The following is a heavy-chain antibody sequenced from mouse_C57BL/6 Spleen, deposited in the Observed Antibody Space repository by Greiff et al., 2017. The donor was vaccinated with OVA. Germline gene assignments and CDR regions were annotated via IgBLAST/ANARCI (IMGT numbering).Heavy chain of an antibody. Sequence: EVQLQQSGAELVRPGASVKLSCTASGFNIKDDYMHWVKQRPEQGLEWIGWIDPENGDTEYASKVQGKATITADTSYNTAYLQISSLTSEDTAVYYCTTTVLTGSEFAGWGQGTLVTVST. J-gene: IGHJ3*01. CDR2: IDPENGDT. D-gene: IGHD4-1*01. CDR3: TTTVLTGSEFAG. V-gene: IGHV14-4*01. CDR1: GFNIKDDY.